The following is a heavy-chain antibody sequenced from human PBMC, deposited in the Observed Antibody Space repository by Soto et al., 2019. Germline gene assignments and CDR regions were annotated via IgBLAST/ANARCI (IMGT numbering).Heavy chain of an antibody. CDR3: ARSTGGYCSSTSCYPSNWFDP. CDR1: GGTFSSYA. D-gene: IGHD2-2*01. J-gene: IGHJ5*02. CDR2: IIPIFGTA. V-gene: IGHV1-69*01. Sequence: QVQLVQSGAEVKKPGSSVKVSCKASGGTFSSYAISWVRQAPGQGLEWMGWIIPIFGTANYAQKFQGRVTINADESTSTAYMELSSLRSEDTAVYYCARSTGGYCSSTSCYPSNWFDPWGQGTLVTVSS.